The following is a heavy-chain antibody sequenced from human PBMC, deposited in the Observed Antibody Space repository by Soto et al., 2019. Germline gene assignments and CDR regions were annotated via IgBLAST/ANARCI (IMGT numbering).Heavy chain of an antibody. CDR3: ARSAGVVGGDAY. D-gene: IGHD3-10*01. CDR1: GYIFINYG. Sequence: QVQLVQSGAEVKKPGASVKVSCKASGYIFINYGISWVRQAPGQGLEWMGWINSYNGNTNSAQKLQSRVTMTTDTSTNTAYMELRSLTADDTAVYYCARSAGVVGGDAYWGQGTLVTVSS. J-gene: IGHJ4*02. V-gene: IGHV1-18*01. CDR2: INSYNGNT.